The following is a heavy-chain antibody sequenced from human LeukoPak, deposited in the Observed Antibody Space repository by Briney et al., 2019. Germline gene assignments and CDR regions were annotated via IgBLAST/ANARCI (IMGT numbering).Heavy chain of an antibody. CDR1: RFILNNNY. CDR2: IYGGGIT. V-gene: IGHV3-53*01. CDR3: ALQICGDSSRNWFDP. D-gene: IGHD4-17*01. Sequence: RGSLRLSCAASRFILNNNYMTWVRHAPPKGREWGSIIYGGGITSADSVTGRSTISRDNSKNTLYLQMNSLTAEDTAVYYCALQICGDSSRNWFDPWGQGTLVTVSS. J-gene: IGHJ5*02.